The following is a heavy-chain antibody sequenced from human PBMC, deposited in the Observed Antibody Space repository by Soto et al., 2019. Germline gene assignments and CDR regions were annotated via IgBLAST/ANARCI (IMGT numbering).Heavy chain of an antibody. CDR2: IYWDDDK. CDR1: GFSLNTGGVG. CDR3: ARRRGGFGGGWTTPCFDY. Sequence: QITLKESGPTVVKPTQPLTLTCSLSGFSLNTGGVGVGWIRQPPGKALEWLAVIYWDDDKSWNPSLRDRLTINRDASDDQVVLTVTNMDPVDTGTYYCARRRGGFGGGWTTPCFDYWGQGTLVTVSS. D-gene: IGHD6-19*01. V-gene: IGHV2-5*02. J-gene: IGHJ4*02.